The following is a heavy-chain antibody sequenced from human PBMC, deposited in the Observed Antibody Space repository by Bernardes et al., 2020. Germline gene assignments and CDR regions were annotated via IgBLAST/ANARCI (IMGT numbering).Heavy chain of an antibody. V-gene: IGHV3-23*01. J-gene: IGHJ6*03. CDR2: ISGSGGST. D-gene: IGHD2-15*01. Sequence: GGSLRLSCAASGFTFSSYAMSWVRQAPGKGLEWVSAISGSGGSTYYADSVKGRFTISRDNSKNTLYLQMNSLRAEDTAVYYCAKCGGREYYYYYMDVWGKGTTVTVSS. CDR1: GFTFSSYA. CDR3: AKCGGREYYYYYMDV.